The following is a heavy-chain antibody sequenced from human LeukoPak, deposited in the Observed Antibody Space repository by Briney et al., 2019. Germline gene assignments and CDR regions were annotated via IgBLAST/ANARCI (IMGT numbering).Heavy chain of an antibody. CDR1: GGSFSGYY. Sequence: PSETLSLTCAVYGGSFSGYYWSWIRQPPGKGLERIGEINHSGSTNYNPSLKSRVTISVDTSKNQFSLKLSSVTAADTAVYYCARERNIVVVPAAGYGMDVWGQGTTVTVSS. V-gene: IGHV4-34*01. CDR2: INHSGST. J-gene: IGHJ6*02. CDR3: ARERNIVVVPAAGYGMDV. D-gene: IGHD2-2*01.